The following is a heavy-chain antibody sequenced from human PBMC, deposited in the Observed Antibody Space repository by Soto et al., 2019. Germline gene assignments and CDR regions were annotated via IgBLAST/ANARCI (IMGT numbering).Heavy chain of an antibody. CDR1: GFSLSTSEVR. D-gene: IGHD1-26*01. CDR2: VDWDDDK. J-gene: IGHJ5*02. Sequence: SGPTLVNPTQTLTLTCTCSGFSLSTSEVRVSWIRQPPGKALEWLARVDWDDDKFYSTSLKSRLTISKDTSKNQVVLTMTNMDPADTATYYCARMGGVRPTNDLHHWFDPWGQGTQVTVSS. CDR3: ARMGGVRPTNDLHHWFDP. V-gene: IGHV2-70*04.